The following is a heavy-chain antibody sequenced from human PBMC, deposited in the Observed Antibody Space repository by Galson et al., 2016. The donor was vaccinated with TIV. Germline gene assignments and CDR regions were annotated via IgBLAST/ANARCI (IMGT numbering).Heavy chain of an antibody. Sequence: QSGAEVTEPGESLKISCKGSGSSFASYWIGWMRQMPGKGLEWMGVIYPDDSDTRYSPSFQGQVTISADRSIGTAYLQWNRLQATDTAMYYCARFYDYLWANFDYWGQGTLLTVSS. CDR1: GSSFASYW. V-gene: IGHV5-51*03. CDR3: ARFYDYLWANFDY. D-gene: IGHD3-16*01. CDR2: IYPDDSDT. J-gene: IGHJ4*02.